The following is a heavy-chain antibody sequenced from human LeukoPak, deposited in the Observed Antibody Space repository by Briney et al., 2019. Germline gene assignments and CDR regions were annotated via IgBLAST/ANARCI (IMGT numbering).Heavy chain of an antibody. CDR2: ISYDGSNK. J-gene: IGHJ5*02. V-gene: IGHV3-30*18. D-gene: IGHD2-15*01. CDR1: GFTFSSYG. CDR3: AKDHKGYCSGGSCYNWFDP. Sequence: GGSLRLSCAASGFTFSSYGMHWVRQAPGKGQEWVAVISYDGSNKYYADSVKGRFTISRDNSKNTLYLQMNSLRAEDTAVYYCAKDHKGYCSGGSCYNWFDPWGQGTLVTVSS.